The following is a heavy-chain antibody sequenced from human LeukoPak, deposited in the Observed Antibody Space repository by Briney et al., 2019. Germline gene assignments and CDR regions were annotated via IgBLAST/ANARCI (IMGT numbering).Heavy chain of an antibody. Sequence: GASVKVSCKASGYTFTGYYMHWVRQAPGQGLEWMGWINPNIGGTNYAQKSQGRVTMTRDTSISTAYLELSRLRSDDTAVYYCARALKGLGCRAVAGHDAFDIWGQGTMVTVSS. J-gene: IGHJ3*02. D-gene: IGHD6-19*01. CDR3: ARALKGLGCRAVAGHDAFDI. CDR1: GYTFTGYY. V-gene: IGHV1-2*02. CDR2: INPNIGGT.